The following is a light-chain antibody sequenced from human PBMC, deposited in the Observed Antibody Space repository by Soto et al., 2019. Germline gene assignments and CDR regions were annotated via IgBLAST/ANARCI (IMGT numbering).Light chain of an antibody. CDR3: QQSYGTPTWT. J-gene: IGKJ1*01. CDR2: AAS. V-gene: IGKV1-39*01. Sequence: DIQMTQSPSSLSASVGDRVTITCRASQSISSYLNWYQQKPGKAPKLLIYAASSLQSGVPSRFSGSGSGTDFTLTISSLQPEDFATYYCQQSYGTPTWTFCQGTKVEIK. CDR1: QSISSY.